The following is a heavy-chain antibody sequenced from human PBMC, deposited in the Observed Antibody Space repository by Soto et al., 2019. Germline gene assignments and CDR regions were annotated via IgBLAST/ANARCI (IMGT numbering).Heavy chain of an antibody. CDR3: AKDGNIVVGPVALVAGHYYMDV. CDR1: GFTFENYA. CDR2: ISWNSGYI. Sequence: EVQLVESGGGLVQPGRSLRLSCAASGFTFENYAMHWVRQGPGKGLEWVSGISWNSGYIGYADSVKGRFTISRDNAKNSLFLQMNRLRAEDTALYYCAKDGNIVVGPVALVAGHYYMDVWGKGTTVTVSS. V-gene: IGHV3-9*01. J-gene: IGHJ6*03. D-gene: IGHD2-2*01.